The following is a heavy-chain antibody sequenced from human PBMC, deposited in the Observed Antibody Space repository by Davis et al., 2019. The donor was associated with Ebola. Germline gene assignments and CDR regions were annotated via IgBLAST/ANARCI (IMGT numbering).Heavy chain of an antibody. Sequence: GESLKISCTASGFTFGDYAMSWVRQAPGKGLEWVGFIRSKAYGGTTEYAASVKGRFTISRDDSKSIAYLQMNSLKTEDTAVYYCTRLELRWWFDPWGQGTLVTVSS. CDR2: IRSKAYGGTT. V-gene: IGHV3-49*04. J-gene: IGHJ5*02. CDR1: GFTFGDYA. D-gene: IGHD1-7*01. CDR3: TRLELRWWFDP.